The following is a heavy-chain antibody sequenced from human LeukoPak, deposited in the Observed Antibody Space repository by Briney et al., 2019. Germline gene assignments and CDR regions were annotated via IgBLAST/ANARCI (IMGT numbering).Heavy chain of an antibody. J-gene: IGHJ3*02. CDR3: ARIGTILVLHAFDI. V-gene: IGHV3-53*01. D-gene: IGHD3-3*01. Sequence: GGSLRLSCAASGFTFSSYAMHWVRQAPGKGLEWVSVIYSGGSTYYADSVKGRFTISRDNSKNTLYLQMNSLRAEDTAVYYCARIGTILVLHAFDIWGQGTMVTVSS. CDR1: GFTFSSYA. CDR2: IYSGGST.